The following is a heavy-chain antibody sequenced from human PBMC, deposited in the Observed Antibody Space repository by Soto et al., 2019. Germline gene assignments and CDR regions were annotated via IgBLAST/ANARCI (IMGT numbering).Heavy chain of an antibody. CDR2: ISSDGETK. D-gene: IGHD6-19*01. CDR1: GFTFSTYG. CDR3: AKEIEVAGDLDY. J-gene: IGHJ4*01. Sequence: QVRLVESGGGVVQPGRSLRLSCVASGFTFSTYGIHWVRQAPGKGLEWVGVISSDGETKYYADSVKGRFTISRDNSKNTMSLQMASLRPEDTAVYYCAKEIEVAGDLDYWGHGTLVTVFS. V-gene: IGHV3-30*18.